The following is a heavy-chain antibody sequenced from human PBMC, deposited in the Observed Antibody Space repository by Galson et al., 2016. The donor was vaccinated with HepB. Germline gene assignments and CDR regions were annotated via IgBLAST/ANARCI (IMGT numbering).Heavy chain of an antibody. D-gene: IGHD5-12*01. CDR1: GGSFSSSTYC. V-gene: IGHV4-39*01. CDR2: IYYSGST. Sequence: SETLSLTCTVSGGSFSSSTYCWGWIRQPPGKGLEWIGSIYYSGSTYYNPSLKSRVTISVDTSKNQFSLKLSSVTAADTAVYYCARIYSGDSLEVWDYGMDVWGQGTTVTFSS. J-gene: IGHJ6*02. CDR3: ARIYSGDSLEVWDYGMDV.